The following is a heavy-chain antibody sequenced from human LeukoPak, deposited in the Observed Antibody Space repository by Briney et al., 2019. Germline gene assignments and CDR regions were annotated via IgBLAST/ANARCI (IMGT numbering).Heavy chain of an antibody. CDR3: ARLDFVVIPAAQFDY. Sequence: GESLKISCKGSGYSFTSYWIGWVRQMPGKGLEWMRIIYPGDSDTRYSPSFQGQVTISADKSISTAYLQWSSLKASDTAMYYCARLDFVVIPAAQFDYWGQGTLVTVSS. D-gene: IGHD2-2*03. J-gene: IGHJ4*02. V-gene: IGHV5-51*01. CDR2: IYPGDSDT. CDR1: GYSFTSYW.